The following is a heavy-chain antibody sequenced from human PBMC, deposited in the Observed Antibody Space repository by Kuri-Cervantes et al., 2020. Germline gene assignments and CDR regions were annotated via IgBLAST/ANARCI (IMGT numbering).Heavy chain of an antibody. CDR1: GFTFSFYS. V-gene: IGHV3-48*01. CDR3: ARTLGTDYYYYYMDV. D-gene: IGHD1-1*01. J-gene: IGHJ6*03. Sequence: GESLKISCEASGFTFSFYSVNWDRQAPGKGLEWVSYITSTSSTVYYADSVKGRFTISRDNAKNSLYLQMNSLTAEDTALYYCARTLGTDYYYYYMDVWGKGTTVTVSS. CDR2: ITSTSSTV.